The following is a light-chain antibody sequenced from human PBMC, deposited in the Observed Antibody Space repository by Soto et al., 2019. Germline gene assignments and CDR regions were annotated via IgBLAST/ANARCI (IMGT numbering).Light chain of an antibody. Sequence: EIVRTQSPATLSVSPGERATLSCRASQSVNSKLAWYQPKPGRAPSLLIYGASTRATGIPARFSGSGSGTEFTLTISRLEPEDFAVYYCQQYGSSGTFGQGTKVDIK. CDR2: GAS. J-gene: IGKJ1*01. CDR3: QQYGSSGT. CDR1: QSVNSK. V-gene: IGKV3-15*01.